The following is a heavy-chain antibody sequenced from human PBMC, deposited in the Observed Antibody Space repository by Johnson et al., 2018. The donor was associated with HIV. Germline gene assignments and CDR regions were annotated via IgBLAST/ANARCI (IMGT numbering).Heavy chain of an antibody. CDR2: IRNDGSNK. J-gene: IGHJ3*01. CDR1: GFTFSSYW. CDR3: ARPPDYFDHSDSNDAFDF. D-gene: IGHD3-22*01. V-gene: IGHV3-30*02. Sequence: QVQLVESGGGLVQPGGSLRLSCAASGFTFSSYWMSWVRQAPGKGLEWVAVIRNDGSNKYYADSVKGRFTISRDNSKNTYLQMNSLRAEDTAFYYCARPPDYFDHSDSNDAFDFWGQGTMVTVSS.